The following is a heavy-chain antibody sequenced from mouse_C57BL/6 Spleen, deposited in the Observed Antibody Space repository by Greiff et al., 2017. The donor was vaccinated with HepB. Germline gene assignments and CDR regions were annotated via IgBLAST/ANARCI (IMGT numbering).Heavy chain of an antibody. CDR1: GYSFTGYY. J-gene: IGHJ2*01. CDR2: INPSTGGT. V-gene: IGHV1-42*01. Sequence: VQLQHSGPELVKPGASVKISCKASGYSFTGYYMNWVKQSPEKSLEWIGEINPSTGGTTYNQKFKAKATLTVDKSSSTAYMQLKSLTSEDSAVYYCARDYYGSSLDYWGQGTTLTVSS. D-gene: IGHD1-1*01. CDR3: ARDYYGSSLDY.